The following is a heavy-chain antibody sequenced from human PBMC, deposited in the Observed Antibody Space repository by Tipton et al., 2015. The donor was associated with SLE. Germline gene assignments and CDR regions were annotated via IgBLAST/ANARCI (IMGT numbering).Heavy chain of an antibody. D-gene: IGHD3-3*01. V-gene: IGHV4-61*01. CDR3: ARVGFWSGYSIDYFDY. Sequence: LRLSCTVSGGSVSSGSYYWSWIRQPPGKGLEWIGYIYYSGSTNYNPSLKSRVTISVDTSKNQFSLKLSSVTAADTAVYYCARVGFWSGYSIDYFDYWGQGTLVTVSS. J-gene: IGHJ4*02. CDR1: GGSVSSGSYY. CDR2: IYYSGST.